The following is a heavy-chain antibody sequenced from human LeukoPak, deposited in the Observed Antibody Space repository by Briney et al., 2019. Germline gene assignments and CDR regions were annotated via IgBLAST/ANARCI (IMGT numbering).Heavy chain of an antibody. D-gene: IGHD5-24*01. CDR2: INHSGST. CDR1: GGSFSGCY. V-gene: IGHV4-34*01. Sequence: PSETLSLTCAVYGGSFSGCYWSWIRQPPGKGLEWIGEINHSGSTNYNPSLKSRVTISVDTSKNQFSLKLSSVTAADTAVYYCARGRRWLQPNSGFDYWGQGTLVTVSP. J-gene: IGHJ4*02. CDR3: ARGRRWLQPNSGFDY.